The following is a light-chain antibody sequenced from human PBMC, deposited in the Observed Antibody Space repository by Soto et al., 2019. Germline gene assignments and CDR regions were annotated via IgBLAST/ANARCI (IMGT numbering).Light chain of an antibody. CDR2: KAS. CDR3: HQYNAYPWT. Sequence: DIPMTQSPSTLSASVGDRVTITCRASQSISSWLAWYQQKPGKAPKLLIYKASTLESGVPSNFSGSGSGTEFSLTISSLQHEDFAPYYCHQYNAYPWTFGQGTKVDVK. J-gene: IGKJ1*01. V-gene: IGKV1-5*03. CDR1: QSISSW.